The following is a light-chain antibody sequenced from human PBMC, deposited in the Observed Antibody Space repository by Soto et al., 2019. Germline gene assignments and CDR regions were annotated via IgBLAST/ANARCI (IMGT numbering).Light chain of an antibody. J-gene: IGKJ2*01. CDR2: KAS. CDR1: QNISAW. Sequence: DIQMTQSPSTLSASVGDKVTITCRASQNISAWLAWYQHKPGTAPKVLIYKASNLKTGVPSRFSGSGSWTELILTISGLQSDAFATYYCHQHSTYPSTFGPGTKLEIK. V-gene: IGKV1-5*03. CDR3: HQHSTYPST.